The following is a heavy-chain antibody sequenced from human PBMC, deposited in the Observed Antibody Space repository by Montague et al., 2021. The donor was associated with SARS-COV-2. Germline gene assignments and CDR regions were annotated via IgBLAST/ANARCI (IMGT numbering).Heavy chain of an antibody. CDR3: SSDRDGDDLGFVY. D-gene: IGHD3-10*01. J-gene: IGHJ5*01. CDR1: GFVFNSLA. CDR2: ISYDGVTQ. V-gene: IGHV3-30-3*01. Sequence: SLRLSCATSGFVFNSLAFHWIRQTPGKGPEWVALISYDGVTQYYADSVKGRFSVSRDSAKRTVHLQMNSLTTEDTGIYYCSSDRDGDDLGFVYWGHGTRVIVSS.